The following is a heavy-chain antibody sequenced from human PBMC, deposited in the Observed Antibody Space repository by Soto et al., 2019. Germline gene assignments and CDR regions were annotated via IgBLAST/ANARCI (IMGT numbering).Heavy chain of an antibody. J-gene: IGHJ4*02. V-gene: IGHV3-23*01. CDR1: GFTFSSYA. D-gene: IGHD3-22*01. CDR3: AKDHHNFYHSSGYYYDY. Sequence: GGSLRLSCAASGFTFSSYAMSWVRQAPGKGLEWVSAISGSGGSTYYADSVKGRFTISRDNSKNTLYLQMNSLRAEATAVYYCAKDHHNFYHSSGYYYDYWGQGTLVTVSS. CDR2: ISGSGGST.